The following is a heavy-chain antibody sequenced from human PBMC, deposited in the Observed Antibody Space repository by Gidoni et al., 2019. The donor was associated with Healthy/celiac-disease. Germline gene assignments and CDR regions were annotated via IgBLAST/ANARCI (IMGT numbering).Heavy chain of an antibody. CDR2: ISYDGSNK. CDR1: GFTFSSYA. J-gene: IGHJ6*03. V-gene: IGHV3-30-3*01. D-gene: IGHD6-13*01. CDR3: ASYGDSAAGRVLYYYMDV. Sequence: QVQLVESGGGVVQPGRSLRLSCAASGFTFSSYAMHWVRQAPGKGLEWVAVISYDGSNKYYADSVKGRFTISRDNSKNTLYLQMNSLRAEDTAVYYCASYGDSAAGRVLYYYMDVWGKGTTVTVSS.